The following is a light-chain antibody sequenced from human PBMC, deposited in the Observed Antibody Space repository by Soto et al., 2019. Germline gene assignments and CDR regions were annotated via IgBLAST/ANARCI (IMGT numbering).Light chain of an antibody. V-gene: IGKV3-20*01. CDR2: GAS. J-gene: IGKJ4*01. CDR1: QSVSSNY. Sequence: EIVLTQSPGTLSLSPGERATLSCRASQSVSSNYLAWYQQKPGQAPRLLIYGASTRATGIPDRFSGSGSGTDFTLAISRLEPEVFAVYYCQQYDTSPVTFGGGTKVEI. CDR3: QQYDTSPVT.